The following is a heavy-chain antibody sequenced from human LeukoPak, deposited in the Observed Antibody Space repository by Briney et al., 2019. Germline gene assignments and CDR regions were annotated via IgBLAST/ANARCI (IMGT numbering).Heavy chain of an antibody. CDR3: ARSPNYKGYFDY. Sequence: PGGSLRLSCAASGFTFNSYEMNWVRQAPGKGLEWVSYISSSGSTIYYADSVMGRFTISRDNAKNSLYLQMNSLRAEDTAVYYCARSPNYKGYFDYWGQGTLVTVSS. J-gene: IGHJ4*02. CDR1: GFTFNSYE. V-gene: IGHV3-48*03. D-gene: IGHD3-10*01. CDR2: ISSSGSTI.